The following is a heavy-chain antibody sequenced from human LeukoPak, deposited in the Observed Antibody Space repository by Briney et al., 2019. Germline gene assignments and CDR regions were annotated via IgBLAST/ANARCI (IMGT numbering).Heavy chain of an antibody. CDR2: VKPDGSKT. J-gene: IGHJ4*02. D-gene: IGHD2-2*02. CDR1: GFTFSIYW. CDR3: ARGDQQLYAYYFDY. V-gene: IGHV3-7*01. Sequence: QPGGSLRLSCAASGFTFSIYWMSWVRQAPGKGLEWVATVKPDGSKTYYMDSVKGRFSVSRDNAENSLYLQMNSLRADDTAVYYCARGDQQLYAYYFDYWGQGTLVTVSS.